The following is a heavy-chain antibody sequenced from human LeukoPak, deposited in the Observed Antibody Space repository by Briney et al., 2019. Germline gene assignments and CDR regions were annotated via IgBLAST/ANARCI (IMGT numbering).Heavy chain of an antibody. V-gene: IGHV4-38-2*02. CDR3: ARQVLNYYSTVV. CDR1: GYSISSGYY. J-gene: IGHJ6*03. D-gene: IGHD3-22*01. CDR2: IYHSGST. Sequence: PSDTLALICTVSGYSISSGYYWGWIRQPPGKGLEWIGSIYHSGSTHYNPSLKSPVTISLDTSKSQFSLNVNSVTAADTAVYYCARQVLNYYSTVVWGKGTTVTISS.